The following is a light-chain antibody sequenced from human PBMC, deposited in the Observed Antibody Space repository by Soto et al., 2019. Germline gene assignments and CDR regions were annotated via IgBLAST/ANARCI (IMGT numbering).Light chain of an antibody. J-gene: IGKJ3*01. CDR3: QQSYSTPFT. V-gene: IGKV1-39*01. Sequence: DIQMTQSPSSLSASVGDRVTITCRASQSFSSYLNWYQQKPGKAPKLLIYAASSLQSGVSSRLSGSGSGTDFTLTINSLQPEEFATYYFQQSYSTPFTFGPGTKVAI. CDR2: AAS. CDR1: QSFSSY.